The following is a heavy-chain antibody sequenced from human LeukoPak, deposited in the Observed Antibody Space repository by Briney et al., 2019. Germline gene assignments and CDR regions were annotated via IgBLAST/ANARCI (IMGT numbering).Heavy chain of an antibody. Sequence: SSGDYYWSWIRQPPGKGLEWVSGISWNSGSIGYADSVKGRFTISRDNAKNSLYLQMNSLRGEDTALYYCAKDITRGYSGYDPLTYYYYGMDVWGQGTTVTVSS. D-gene: IGHD5-12*01. CDR2: ISWNSGSI. CDR1: SSGDYY. J-gene: IGHJ6*02. CDR3: AKDITRGYSGYDPLTYYYYGMDV. V-gene: IGHV3-9*01.